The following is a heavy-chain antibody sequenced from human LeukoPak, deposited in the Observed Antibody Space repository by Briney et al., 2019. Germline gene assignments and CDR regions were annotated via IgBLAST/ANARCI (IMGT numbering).Heavy chain of an antibody. V-gene: IGHV4-4*07. J-gene: IGHJ5*02. CDR3: ARDIVVVPAAIRGELDHNWFDP. CDR1: GGSISSYY. CDR2: IYTSGST. Sequence: SETLSLTCTVSGGSISSYYWSWIRQPAGKGLEWIGRIYTSGSTNYNPSLKSRVTMSVDTSKNQFSLKLSSVTAADTAVYYCARDIVVVPAAIRGELDHNWFDPWGQGTLVTVSS. D-gene: IGHD2-2*02.